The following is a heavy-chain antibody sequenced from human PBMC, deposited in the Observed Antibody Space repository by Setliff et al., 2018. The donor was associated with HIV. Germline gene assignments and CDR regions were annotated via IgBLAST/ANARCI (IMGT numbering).Heavy chain of an antibody. CDR1: GGSFSNYY. Sequence: PSETLSLTCAVYGGSFSNYYWGWIRQPPGKGLEWIGSIYHSGRTYYNPSLKSRVTISVDTSKNQFSLKLTSVTAADTAVYYCARDQPQDYDSLTGYYTGRYFDYWGRGTLVTVSS. CDR3: ARDQPQDYDSLTGYYTGRYFDY. D-gene: IGHD3-9*01. CDR2: IYHSGRT. J-gene: IGHJ4*02. V-gene: IGHV4-34*01.